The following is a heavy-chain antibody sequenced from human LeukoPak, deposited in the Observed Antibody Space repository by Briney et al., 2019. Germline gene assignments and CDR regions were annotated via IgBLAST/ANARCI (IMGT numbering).Heavy chain of an antibody. V-gene: IGHV3-30-3*01. CDR3: ARDRLELPGDAFDI. D-gene: IGHD1-7*01. Sequence: GGSLRLSCAASGFTFSSYAMHWVRQAPGKGLEWVAVISYDGSNKYYADSVKGRFTISRDNSKNTLYLQMNSLRAEDTAVYYCARDRLELPGDAFDIWGQGTMVTVSS. CDR2: ISYDGSNK. J-gene: IGHJ3*02. CDR1: GFTFSSYA.